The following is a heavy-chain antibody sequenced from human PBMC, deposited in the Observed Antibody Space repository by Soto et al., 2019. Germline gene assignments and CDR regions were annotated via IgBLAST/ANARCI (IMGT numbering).Heavy chain of an antibody. Sequence: SETLSLTCTVSGGSISSYYWSWIRQPPGKGLEWIGYIYYSGSTNYNPSLKSRVTISVDTSKNQFSLKLSSVTAADTAVYYCARQKKGSSIAARPPVGYYYYYMDVWGKGTTVTVSS. CDR2: IYYSGST. D-gene: IGHD6-6*01. CDR1: GGSISSYY. V-gene: IGHV4-59*08. CDR3: ARQKKGSSIAARPPVGYYYYYMDV. J-gene: IGHJ6*03.